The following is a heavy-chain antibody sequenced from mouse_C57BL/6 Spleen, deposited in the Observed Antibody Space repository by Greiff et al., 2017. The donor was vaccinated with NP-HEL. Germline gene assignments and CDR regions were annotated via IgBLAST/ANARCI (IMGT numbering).Heavy chain of an antibody. CDR3: ARGGSNWYFDD. CDR1: GYTFTSYW. CDR2: IDPSDSYT. D-gene: IGHD5-1*01. V-gene: IGHV1-69*01. J-gene: IGHJ1*03. Sequence: QVQLQQPGAELVMPGASVKLSCKASGYTFTSYWMHWVKQRPGQGLEWIGEIDPSDSYTNYNQKFKGKFTLTVDKSSSTAYMPLSSLTSEDAAVYFCARGGSNWYFDDWGTGTTVTVSS.